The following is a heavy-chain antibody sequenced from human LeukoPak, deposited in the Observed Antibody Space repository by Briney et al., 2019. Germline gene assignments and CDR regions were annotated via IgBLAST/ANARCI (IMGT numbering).Heavy chain of an antibody. Sequence: GVSLRFSCAASGFTFSSYAMSWVRPAPGKGLEWVSAISSSGGSTYYADSVKGRFTISRDNSKNTLYLQMNSLRAEDTAVYYCAKDTEDFQHWGQGTLVTVSS. J-gene: IGHJ1*01. CDR2: ISSSGGST. CDR1: GFTFSSYA. V-gene: IGHV3-23*01. CDR3: AKDTEDFQH.